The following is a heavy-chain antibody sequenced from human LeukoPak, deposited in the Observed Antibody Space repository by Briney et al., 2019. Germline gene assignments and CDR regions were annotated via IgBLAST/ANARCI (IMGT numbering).Heavy chain of an antibody. CDR3: ARGDNYVWGSSFDY. J-gene: IGHJ4*02. V-gene: IGHV3-7*01. Sequence: GGSLRLSCAASGFTFTSYWMTWVRQAPGKGLEWVANINEDGGGRYYVDSVKGRFTISRDNAKNTLYLRMNSLRAEDTAVYYCARGDNYVWGSSFDYWGQGTLVTVSS. CDR2: INEDGGGR. D-gene: IGHD3-16*01. CDR1: GFTFTSYW.